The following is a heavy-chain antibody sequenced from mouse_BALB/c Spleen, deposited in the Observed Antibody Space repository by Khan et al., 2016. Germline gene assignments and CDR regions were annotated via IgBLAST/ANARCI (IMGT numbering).Heavy chain of an antibody. Sequence: VQLQQPGAELVKPGASVKLSCTASGFNIKDTFMHWVKQRPEQGLEWIGRIDPAHGNTRYDPKFQGKATITADTSSNTAYLQLSSLTSEDTAGYYCARRGPIYYYGSTYGYWGQGTTLTVSS. CDR1: GFNIKDTF. CDR2: IDPAHGNT. D-gene: IGHD1-1*01. J-gene: IGHJ2*01. V-gene: IGHV14-3*02. CDR3: ARRGPIYYYGSTYGY.